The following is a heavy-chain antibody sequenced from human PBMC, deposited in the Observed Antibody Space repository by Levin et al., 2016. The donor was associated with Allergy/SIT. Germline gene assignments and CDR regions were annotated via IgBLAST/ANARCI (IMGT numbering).Heavy chain of an antibody. CDR1: GGSFSGYY. J-gene: IGHJ3*02. CDR3: ARDLGADSSNAFDI. D-gene: IGHD3-22*01. CDR2: INHSGST. Sequence: SETLSLTCAVYGGSFSGYYWSWIRQPPGKGLEWIGEINHSGSTNYNPSLKSRVTISVDTSKNQFSLKLSSVTAADTAVYYCARDLGADSSNAFDIWGQGTMVTVSS. V-gene: IGHV4-34*01.